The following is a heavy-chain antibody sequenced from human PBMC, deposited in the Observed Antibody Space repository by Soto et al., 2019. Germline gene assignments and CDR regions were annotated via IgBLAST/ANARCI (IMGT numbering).Heavy chain of an antibody. V-gene: IGHV3-23*01. CDR2: ISGSGGST. Sequence: EVQLLESGGGLLQPGGSRRLPCAAPGFTFTSYAMSWARQAPGKGLEWVSAISGSGGSTYYADSVKGRFTISRDNSKNTLYLQMNSLRAEDTAVYYCAKGLLRFLEWLFFDYWGQGTLVTVSS. CDR3: AKGLLRFLEWLFFDY. D-gene: IGHD3-3*01. J-gene: IGHJ4*02. CDR1: GFTFTSYA.